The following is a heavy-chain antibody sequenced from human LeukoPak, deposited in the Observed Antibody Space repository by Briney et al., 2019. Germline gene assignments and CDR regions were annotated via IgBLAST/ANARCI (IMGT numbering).Heavy chain of an antibody. CDR1: GFTVSSNY. CDR2: IKKDGSEK. Sequence: GGSLRLSCAASGFTVSSNYVSWVRQAPGKGLEWVANIKKDGSEKYYVDSVKGRFTISRDNAKNSLYLQMNSLRAEDTAVYYCARRYYDFWSGYSYYFDYWGQGTLVTVSS. CDR3: ARRYYDFWSGYSYYFDY. V-gene: IGHV3-7*01. D-gene: IGHD3-3*01. J-gene: IGHJ4*02.